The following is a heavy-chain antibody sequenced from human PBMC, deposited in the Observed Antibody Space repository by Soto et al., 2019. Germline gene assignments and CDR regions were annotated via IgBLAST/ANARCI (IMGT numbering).Heavy chain of an antibody. CDR1: GGSISSSRYY. J-gene: IGHJ4*02. Sequence: QLQLQESGPGLVKPSETLSLTCTVSGGSISSSRYYWGWIRQPPGKGLEWIGSIYYSGSTYYNPSLKSRVTISVDTSKNQFSLKLSSVTAADTAVYYCARIIVATINYWGQGTLVTVSS. V-gene: IGHV4-39*01. CDR3: ARIIVATINY. D-gene: IGHD5-12*01. CDR2: IYYSGST.